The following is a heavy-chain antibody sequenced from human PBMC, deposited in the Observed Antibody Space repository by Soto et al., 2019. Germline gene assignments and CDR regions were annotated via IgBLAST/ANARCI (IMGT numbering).Heavy chain of an antibody. V-gene: IGHV1-8*01. CDR1: GYTFTSYD. J-gene: IGHJ5*02. CDR3: AREKRTEGWNWFDP. D-gene: IGHD2-21*02. CDR2: MNPNSGNT. Sequence: QVQLVQSGAEVKKPGASVKVSCKASGYTFTSYDINWVRQATGQGLEWMGWMNPNSGNTGYAQKFQGRVTMTRNTSISTAYMELSSLRSEDTAVYYCAREKRTEGWNWFDPWGQGTLVTVSS.